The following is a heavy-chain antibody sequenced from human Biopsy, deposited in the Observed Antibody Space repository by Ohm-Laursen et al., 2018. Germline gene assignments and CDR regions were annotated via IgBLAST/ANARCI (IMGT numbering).Heavy chain of an antibody. V-gene: IGHV2-70*04. D-gene: IGHD6-13*01. CDR2: VYWDDYK. CDR1: GFSLSSRGMR. Sequence: TQTLPLTCSFSGFSLSSRGMRVSWIRQAPGKALEWLERVYWDDYKDYSASLQTKLSISKDTSNDQVVLTVNNVDPADTATYYCARTPILIVSAGLVYRHRRHLQGMDVWGQGIAVTVS. J-gene: IGHJ6*02. CDR3: ARTPILIVSAGLVYRHRRHLQGMDV.